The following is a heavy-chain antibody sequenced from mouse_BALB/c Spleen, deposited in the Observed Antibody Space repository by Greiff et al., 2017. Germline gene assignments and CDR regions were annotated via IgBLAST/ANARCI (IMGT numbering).Heavy chain of an antibody. CDR3: ARSDGNYYYAMDY. CDR1: GYTFTNYW. V-gene: IGHV1-63*02. D-gene: IGHD2-1*01. Sequence: QVQLQQSGAELVRPGTSVKISCKASGYTFTNYWLGWVKQRPGHGLEWIGDIYPGGGYTNYNEKFKGKATLTADTSSSTAYMQLSSLTSEDSAVYFGARSDGNYYYAMDYWGQGTSVTVSS. J-gene: IGHJ4*01. CDR2: IYPGGGYT.